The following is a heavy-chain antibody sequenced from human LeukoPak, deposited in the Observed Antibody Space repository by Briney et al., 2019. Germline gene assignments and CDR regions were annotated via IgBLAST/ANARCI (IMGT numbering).Heavy chain of an antibody. Sequence: GGSLRLSCAASGFTFDDYAMHWVRQAPGKGLEWVSLISWDGGSTYYADSVKGRFTISRDNSKNSLYLQMNSLRAGDTAVYYCAKPHFDDWGQGTLVTVSS. CDR1: GFTFDDYA. V-gene: IGHV3-43D*03. CDR2: ISWDGGST. J-gene: IGHJ4*02. CDR3: AKPHFDD.